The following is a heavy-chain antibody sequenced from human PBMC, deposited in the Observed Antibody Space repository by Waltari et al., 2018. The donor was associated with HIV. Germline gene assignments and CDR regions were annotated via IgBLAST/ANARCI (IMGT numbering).Heavy chain of an antibody. J-gene: IGHJ6*02. CDR1: GGSISSYY. D-gene: IGHD2-2*01. Sequence: QVQLQESGPGLVKPSETLSLTCTVPGGSISSYYWSWIREPPGKGMGGIGYSYYIGSTNYNTSLKSRVTISVDTSKNQFSLKLGSVTAADTAVYYCARDRGAPGYCSSTSCSYYYYYGMDVWGQGTTVTVSS. CDR2: SYYIGST. V-gene: IGHV4-59*01. CDR3: ARDRGAPGYCSSTSCSYYYYYGMDV.